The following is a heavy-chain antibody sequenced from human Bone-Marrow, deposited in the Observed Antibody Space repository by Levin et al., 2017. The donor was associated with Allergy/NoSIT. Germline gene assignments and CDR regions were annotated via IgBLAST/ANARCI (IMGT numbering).Heavy chain of an antibody. CDR2: ISLDGNTQ. D-gene: IGHD2-15*01. CDR1: GFTFRNYA. V-gene: IGHV3-30*18. Sequence: QSGGSLRLSCAVSGFTFRNYAMHWVRQAPGRGLEWVAFISLDGNTQYYADSVKGRFTVSRDNSNNTLHLQMNSLRVEDTAIYYCAKDTYNCSGGSCYFFDYWGQGALVTVSS. J-gene: IGHJ4*02. CDR3: AKDTYNCSGGSCYFFDY.